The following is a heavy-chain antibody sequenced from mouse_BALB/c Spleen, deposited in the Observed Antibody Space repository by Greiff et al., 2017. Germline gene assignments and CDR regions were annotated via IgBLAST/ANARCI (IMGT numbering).Heavy chain of an antibody. D-gene: IGHD2-13*01. J-gene: IGHJ3*01. CDR1: GYAFSSSW. V-gene: IGHV1-82*01. CDR2: IYPGDGDT. Sequence: QVQLQQSGPELVKPGASVKISCKASGYAFSSSWMNWVKQRPGQGLEWIGRIYPGDGDTNYNGKFKGKATLTADKSSSTAYMQLSSLTSVDSAVYFCARGDDSAWFAYWGQGTLVTVSA. CDR3: ARGDDSAWFAY.